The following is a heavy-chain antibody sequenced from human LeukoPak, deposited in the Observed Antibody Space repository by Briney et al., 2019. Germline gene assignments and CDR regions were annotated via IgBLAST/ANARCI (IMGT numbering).Heavy chain of an antibody. CDR1: GFTFSNAW. V-gene: IGHV3-49*04. CDR3: TRDASLRFLEWSPGYFDY. CDR2: IRSKAYGGTT. D-gene: IGHD3-3*01. Sequence: GGSLRLSCAASGFTFSNAWMSWVRQAPGKGLEWVGFIRSKAYGGTTEYAASVKGRFTISRDDSKSIAYLQMNSLKTEDTAVYYCTRDASLRFLEWSPGYFDYWGQGTLVTVSS. J-gene: IGHJ4*02.